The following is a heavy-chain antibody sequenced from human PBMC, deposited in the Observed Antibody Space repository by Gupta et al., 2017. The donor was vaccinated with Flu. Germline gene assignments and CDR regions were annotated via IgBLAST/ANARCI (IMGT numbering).Heavy chain of an antibody. D-gene: IGHD6-6*01. V-gene: IGHV3-23*01. J-gene: IGHJ4*02. CDR3: VKGSSSARPYYFDY. CDR1: GFTFRSYT. CDR2: ISDKSVYT. Sequence: EVQLLESGGDSVQPGGSLRRSWAAQGFTFRSYTMRWVSQAPGKGLEWGSAISDKSVYTHYADSVTGRFTISRDKSKNTLFLQLNSLRAEDTAVYYCVKGSSSARPYYFDYWGQGTLVTVSS.